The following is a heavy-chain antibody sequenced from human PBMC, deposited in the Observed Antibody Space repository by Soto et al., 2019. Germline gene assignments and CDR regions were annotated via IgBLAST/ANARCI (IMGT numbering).Heavy chain of an antibody. CDR2: ISGYNGDT. CDR3: AKNGQPPYYYYGMDV. J-gene: IGHJ6*02. CDR1: GYTFSSYY. V-gene: IGHV1-18*04. D-gene: IGHD2-8*01. Sequence: GASVKVSCKASGYTFSSYYMNWVRQAPGQGLEWMGWISGYNGDTKYAQKFQGRVTMTIDTSTTTTYMELRSLTSDDTAVYYCAKNGQPPYYYYGMDVWGQGTTVTVSS.